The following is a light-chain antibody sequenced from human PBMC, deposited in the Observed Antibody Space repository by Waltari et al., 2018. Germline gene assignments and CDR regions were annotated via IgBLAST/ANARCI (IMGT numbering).Light chain of an antibody. Sequence: VVVTQSPLSQPVTLGQPASISCRSSQSLVHSDGNTYLNWFQQRPGQSPRRLIYKVSNRDSGVPDRFSGSGSGTDFTLKISRVEAEDVGVYYCMQGTHWPPFTFGPGTKVDIK. CDR3: MQGTHWPPFT. CDR1: QSLVHSDGNTY. J-gene: IGKJ3*01. CDR2: KVS. V-gene: IGKV2-30*02.